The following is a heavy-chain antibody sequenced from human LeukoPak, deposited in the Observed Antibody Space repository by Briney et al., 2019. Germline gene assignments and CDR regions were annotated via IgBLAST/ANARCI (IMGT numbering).Heavy chain of an antibody. V-gene: IGHV1-2*02. CDR3: ARGADYGGNQRDGY. J-gene: IGHJ4*02. D-gene: IGHD4-23*01. CDR2: INPKSGGT. CDR1: GYTFTGYY. Sequence: GASVKVSCKASGYTFTGYYIHWVRQAPGQGLEWMGWINPKSGGTNYTQKFQGSLTMTRDTSISTAYMELSSLTSDDTAVYYCARGADYGGNQRDGYWGQGTLVTVSS.